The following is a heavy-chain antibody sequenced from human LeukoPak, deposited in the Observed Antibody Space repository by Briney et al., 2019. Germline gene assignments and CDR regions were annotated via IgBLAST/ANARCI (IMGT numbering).Heavy chain of an antibody. D-gene: IGHD6-19*01. V-gene: IGHV3-53*04. CDR2: IYSGGST. J-gene: IGHJ4*02. Sequence: GESLRLSCSASGFTVNTNYMNWVRQAPGKGLEWVSVIYSGGSTYYADSVKGRFTISRHNSKNTLYLQMNSLRVEDTAVYYCARASGSGWPYYFDFWGQGTLVTVSS. CDR1: GFTVNTNY. CDR3: ARASGSGWPYYFDF.